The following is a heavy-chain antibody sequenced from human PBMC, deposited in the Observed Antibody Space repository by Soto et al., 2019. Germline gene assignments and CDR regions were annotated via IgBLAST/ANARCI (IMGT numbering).Heavy chain of an antibody. CDR2: IIPLFGTT. Sequence: QVQVVQSGVEVRRPGSSVKVSCKASGDTFKNCVISWVRQAPGQGLEWMGGIIPLFGTTDFAQRFHGRLTSTTDESTTTAYRERSRLRSEDTATYYCAAELGFGKLSVVWGQGTTVIVSS. D-gene: IGHD3-10*01. J-gene: IGHJ6*02. CDR3: AAELGFGKLSVV. CDR1: GDTFKNCV. V-gene: IGHV1-69*01.